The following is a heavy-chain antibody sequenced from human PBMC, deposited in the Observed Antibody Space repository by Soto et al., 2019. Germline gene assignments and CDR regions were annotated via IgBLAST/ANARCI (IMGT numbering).Heavy chain of an antibody. D-gene: IGHD6-19*01. CDR2: INPNSGGT. Sequence: GASVKVSCKASGYTFSGFYMHWARQAPGQGLEWMGWINPNSGGTKSAEKFQGRVTMTRDTSISTAYMELSRLTSDDTAVYYCASAAVTGTAGLDFWGQGTQVTVSS. V-gene: IGHV1-2*02. CDR3: ASAAVTGTAGLDF. CDR1: GYTFSGFY. J-gene: IGHJ4*02.